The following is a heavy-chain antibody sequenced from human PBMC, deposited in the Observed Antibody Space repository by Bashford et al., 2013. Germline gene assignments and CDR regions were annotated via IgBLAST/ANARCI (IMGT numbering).Heavy chain of an antibody. CDR3: ARIRGLESGRTSLAFDI. CDR2: IYPGDSDT. D-gene: IGHD1-26*01. V-gene: IGHV5-51*01. CDR1: GYSFTRYW. J-gene: IGHJ3*02. Sequence: GESLKISCKGSGYSFTRYWIGWVRQMPGKGLEWMGIIYPGDSDTRYSPSFQGQVTISADKSISTAYLQWTSLKASDTAMYYCARIRGLESGRTSLAFDIWGQGTMVTVSS.